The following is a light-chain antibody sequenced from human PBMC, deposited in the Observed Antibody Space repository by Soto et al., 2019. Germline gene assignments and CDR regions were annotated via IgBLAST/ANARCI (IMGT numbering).Light chain of an antibody. V-gene: IGKV3-20*01. CDR1: QSVSSSY. CDR2: GAS. CDR3: QQYGSSPVT. Sequence: EIVLTQSPGTLSLFPGERATLSCRASQSVSSSYVAWYQQKPGQAPRLLIYGASSRATGIPDRFSGSGSGTDFTLTISRLEPEDFAVYYCQQYGSSPVTFGQGTQVEIK. J-gene: IGKJ1*01.